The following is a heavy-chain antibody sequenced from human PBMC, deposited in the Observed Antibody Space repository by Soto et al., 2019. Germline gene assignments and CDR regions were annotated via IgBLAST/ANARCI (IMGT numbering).Heavy chain of an antibody. CDR2: SYYSVST. CDR1: GGSISSYY. V-gene: IGHV4-59*01. Sequence: SETLSLTCTVSGGSISSYYWIWIRQPPVKGLEFIGYSYYSVSTDYNPSVKSRFTISLYGSKNQFSLKRSSVTAEDTAVYYCARVPGPWGQGTLVTVSS. D-gene: IGHD7-27*01. J-gene: IGHJ5*02. CDR3: ARVPGP.